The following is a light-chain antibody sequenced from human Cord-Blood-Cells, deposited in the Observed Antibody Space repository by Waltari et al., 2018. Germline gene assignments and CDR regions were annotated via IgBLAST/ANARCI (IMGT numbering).Light chain of an antibody. J-gene: IGLJ2*01. CDR2: EVS. CDR3: SSYAGSNNVV. V-gene: IGLV2-8*01. CDR1: SSDVGGYNY. Sequence: QSPLTQPPSASGSPGQSVTIPCTGTSSDVGGYNYVSWYQQHPGKAPKLMIYEVSKRPSGVPDRVSGSKSGNTASLTVSGLQAEDEADYYCSSYAGSNNVVFGGGTKLTVL.